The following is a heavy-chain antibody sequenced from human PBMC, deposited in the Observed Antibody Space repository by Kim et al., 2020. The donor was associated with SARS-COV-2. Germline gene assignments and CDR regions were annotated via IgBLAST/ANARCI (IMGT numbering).Heavy chain of an antibody. CDR3: ARDFVSGSYFGY. CDR2: ISVYNDNT. D-gene: IGHD1-26*01. V-gene: IGHV1-18*01. CDR1: GYTFTRYG. J-gene: IGHJ4*02. Sequence: ASVKVSCNASGYTFTRYGVSWVRQAPGQGLEWMGWISVYNDNTNYAQKFQGRVTMTTDRSTSTVYMELRSLRSDDTAVYYCARDFVSGSYFGYWGQGTLVTVSS.